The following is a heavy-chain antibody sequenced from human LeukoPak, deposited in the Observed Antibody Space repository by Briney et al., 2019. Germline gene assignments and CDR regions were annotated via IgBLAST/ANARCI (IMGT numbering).Heavy chain of an antibody. J-gene: IGHJ4*02. CDR2: IYYTGST. Sequence: PPETLSLTCTVSGGSVSSYYWSWIRQSPGKGLEWIGYIYYTGSTNYNPSLQSRVTISVDTSKNQFSLKLSSVTAADTAVYYCARGGHYYDTSGSTYYFHYWGQGTLVTVSS. D-gene: IGHD3-22*01. V-gene: IGHV4-59*02. CDR3: ARGGHYYDTSGSTYYFHY. CDR1: GGSVSSYY.